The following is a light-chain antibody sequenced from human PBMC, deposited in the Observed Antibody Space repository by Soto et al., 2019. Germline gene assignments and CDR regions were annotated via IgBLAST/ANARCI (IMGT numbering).Light chain of an antibody. J-gene: IGKJ4*01. CDR2: DAS. V-gene: IGKV1-13*02. CDR1: QGITNA. Sequence: AIQLTQSPSSLSASVGDRVTITCRASQGITNALAWYQQKPGKAPKLLIYDASSLESGVPSRFSGSGSGTDFTLTISSLQLEDFATYYCQQFNTTLTFGGGTKVEIK. CDR3: QQFNTTLT.